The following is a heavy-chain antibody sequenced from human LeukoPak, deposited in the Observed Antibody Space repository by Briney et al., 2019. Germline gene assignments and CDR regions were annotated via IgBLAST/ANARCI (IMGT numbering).Heavy chain of an antibody. CDR1: GYTFTSYY. D-gene: IGHD3-22*01. CDR2: INPSGGST. Sequence: ASVKVSCKASGYTFTSYYMHWVRQAPGQGLEWMGIINPSGGSTSYAQKFQGRVTMTRDMSTSTVYMELSSLRSEDTAVYYCARGGSYYDSSGYVLWGFVGYWGQGTLVTVSS. V-gene: IGHV1-46*01. CDR3: ARGGSYYDSSGYVLWGFVGY. J-gene: IGHJ4*02.